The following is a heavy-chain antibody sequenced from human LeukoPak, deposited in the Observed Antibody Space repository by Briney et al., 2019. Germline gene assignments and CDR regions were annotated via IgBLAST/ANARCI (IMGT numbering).Heavy chain of an antibody. Sequence: PGGSLRLSCAASGFTFDDYAMHWVRQAPGKGLEWVSGISWNSGSIGYADSVKGRFTISRDNAKYSLYLQMNSLRAEDTALYYCAKDMGLYDSSGYHWGQGTLATVSS. CDR2: ISWNSGSI. CDR3: AKDMGLYDSSGYH. V-gene: IGHV3-9*01. CDR1: GFTFDDYA. D-gene: IGHD3-22*01. J-gene: IGHJ5*02.